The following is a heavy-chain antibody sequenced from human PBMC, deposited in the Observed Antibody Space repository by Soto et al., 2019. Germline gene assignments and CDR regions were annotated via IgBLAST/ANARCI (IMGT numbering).Heavy chain of an antibody. CDR1: GGTFSSYA. Sequence: QVQLVQSGAEVKKPGSSVKVSCKASGGTFSSYAISWVRQAPGQGLEWMGGIIPIFGTANYAQKFQGRVTITADESTSTAYMELSSLRSEDTGVYYCARGGADYDFWSGYFYYWGQGTLVTVSS. V-gene: IGHV1-69*01. J-gene: IGHJ4*02. CDR2: IIPIFGTA. CDR3: ARGGADYDFWSGYFYY. D-gene: IGHD3-3*01.